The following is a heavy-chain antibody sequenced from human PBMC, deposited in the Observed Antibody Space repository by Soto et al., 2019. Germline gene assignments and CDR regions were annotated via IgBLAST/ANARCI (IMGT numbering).Heavy chain of an antibody. Sequence: SETLSLTCAVYGGSFSGYNWSWIRQPPGKGLEWIGEINHSGSTNYNPSLKSRVTISVDTSKNQFSLKLSSVTAADTAVYYCARAIFYGDYFYYYYGMDVWGQGTTVTVSS. D-gene: IGHD4-17*01. V-gene: IGHV4-34*01. CDR1: GGSFSGYN. CDR2: INHSGST. CDR3: ARAIFYGDYFYYYYGMDV. J-gene: IGHJ6*02.